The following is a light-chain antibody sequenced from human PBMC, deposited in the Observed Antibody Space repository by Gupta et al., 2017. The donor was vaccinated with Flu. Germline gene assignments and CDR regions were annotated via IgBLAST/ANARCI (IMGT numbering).Light chain of an antibody. V-gene: IGLV1-44*01. CDR1: SFNIGSNM. J-gene: IGLJ3*02. CDR2: RND. CDR3: TTWDDSLSAWV. Sequence: QSVLTQPPLASGTPGQTVTISCSGTSFNIGSNMVHWFQQFPGTAPRLLIYRNDQRPSGVPDRFSGYKSRTSASLAITGLQSEDEGDYYCTTWDDSLSAWVFGGGTKLTVL.